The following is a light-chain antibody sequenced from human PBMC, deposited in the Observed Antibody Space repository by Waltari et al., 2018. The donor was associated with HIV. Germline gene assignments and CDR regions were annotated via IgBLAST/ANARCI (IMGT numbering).Light chain of an antibody. CDR3: HQYGTAPRT. CDR2: SAF. CDR1: QSISNNF. V-gene: IGKV3-20*01. J-gene: IGKJ1*01. Sequence: EIVLTQSPGTLSLSPGETAIVSCRTTQSISNNFLAWYQQKPGQPPRLLIYSAFIRATGIPDRFSGSGAGTDFTLSISRLEPEDFAVYYCHQYGTAPRTFGQGTTVEIK.